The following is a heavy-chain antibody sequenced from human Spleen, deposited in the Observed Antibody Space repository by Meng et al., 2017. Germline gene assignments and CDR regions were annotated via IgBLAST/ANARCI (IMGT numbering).Heavy chain of an antibody. CDR3: ARENVGLIRYLDWSREDESTAHYYYGMDV. CDR2: IYHSGST. J-gene: IGHJ6*02. CDR1: GYSISSGYY. Sequence: SETLSLTCTVSGYSISSGYYWGWIRQPPGKGLEWIGGIYHSGSTYYNPSLKSRVTISVDTSKNHFSLKLNSVTAADTAIYYCARENVGLIRYLDWSREDESTAHYYYGMDVWGQGTAVTVSS. V-gene: IGHV4-38-2*02. D-gene: IGHD3-9*01.